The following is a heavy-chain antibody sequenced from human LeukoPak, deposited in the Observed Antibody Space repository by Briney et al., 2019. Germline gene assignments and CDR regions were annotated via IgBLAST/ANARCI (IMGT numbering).Heavy chain of an antibody. CDR3: VKDYYDSSGYYGDAFDI. CDR1: GFTFSSYE. J-gene: IGHJ3*02. Sequence: GGSLRLSCAASGFTFSSYEMNWVRQAPGKGLEWVSYISSSGSTIYYADSVKGRFTISRDNAKNSLYLQMSSLRAEDTAVYYCVKDYYDSSGYYGDAFDIWGQGTMVTVSS. D-gene: IGHD3-22*01. CDR2: ISSSGSTI. V-gene: IGHV3-48*03.